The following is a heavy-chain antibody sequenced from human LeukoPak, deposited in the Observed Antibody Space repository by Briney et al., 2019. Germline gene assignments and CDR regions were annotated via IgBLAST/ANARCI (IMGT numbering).Heavy chain of an antibody. V-gene: IGHV5-51*01. CDR2: IYPGDSDT. CDR3: ARDGSSSWSL. Sequence: GESLKISCKGSGYSFTSYWIGWVRQMPGKGLEWMGVIYPGDSDTRYSPSFQGQVTISGDTSIKTAYLQWSSLKASDSAMYYCARDGSSSWSLWGQGTLVTVSS. CDR1: GYSFTSYW. D-gene: IGHD6-13*01. J-gene: IGHJ4*02.